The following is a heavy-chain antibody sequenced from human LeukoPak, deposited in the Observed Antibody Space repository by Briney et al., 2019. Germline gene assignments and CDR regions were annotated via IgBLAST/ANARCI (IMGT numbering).Heavy chain of an antibody. V-gene: IGHV3-21*01. J-gene: IGHJ3*02. CDR2: IGSSSSYI. CDR1: GFTFSSYS. CDR3: ARDRRITMIVVGHDAFDI. D-gene: IGHD3-22*01. Sequence: GGSLRLSCAASGFTFSSYSMNWVRQAPGKGLEWVSSIGSSSSYIHYADSVKGQFTISRDNAKNSLYLQMNSLRAEDTAVYYCARDRRITMIVVGHDAFDIWGQGTKVTVSS.